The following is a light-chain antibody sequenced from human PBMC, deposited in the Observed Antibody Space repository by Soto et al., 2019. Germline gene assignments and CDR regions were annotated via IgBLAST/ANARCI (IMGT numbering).Light chain of an antibody. CDR1: SSDVGGYNY. J-gene: IGLJ1*01. CDR2: EVS. Sequence: QSALTQPASVSGSPGQSITISCTGTSSDVGGYNYVSWYQQHPGKAPKLMIYEVSNWPSGVSNRFSGSKSGNTASLTISGLQGEDEADYYCSSYTSSSTLVFGTGTKLTVL. V-gene: IGLV2-14*01. CDR3: SSYTSSSTLV.